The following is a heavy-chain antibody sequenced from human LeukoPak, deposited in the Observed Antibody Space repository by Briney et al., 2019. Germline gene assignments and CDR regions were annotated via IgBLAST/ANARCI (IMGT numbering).Heavy chain of an antibody. CDR1: GFIFDTHT. D-gene: IGHD1-14*01. CDR3: VRRAAVRGMDF. CDR2: ISGSGDST. J-gene: IGHJ6*02. Sequence: PGGSLRLSCTASGFIFDTHTLTWVRQAPGKGLEWVASISGSGDSTNYEDSVKGRFTISRDNFKRTVHLEMSNLRADDTAMYYCVRRAAVRGMDFWGLGTTVIVSS. V-gene: IGHV3-23*01.